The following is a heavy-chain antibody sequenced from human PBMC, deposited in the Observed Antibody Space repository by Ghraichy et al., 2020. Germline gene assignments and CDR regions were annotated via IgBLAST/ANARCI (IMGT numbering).Heavy chain of an antibody. CDR1: GFTFTSYA. V-gene: IGHV3-23*01. CDR2: ISGGGGTT. J-gene: IGHJ4*02. D-gene: IGHD3-16*01. Sequence: GGSLRLSCAASGFTFTSYAMSWVRQAPGKGLEWVSAISGGGGTTYYADSVKGRFTISRDNSKNTLYLQMNSLRAEDTAVYYCAKSWGGLAAPLDYWGQGTLVTASS. CDR3: AKSWGGLAAPLDY.